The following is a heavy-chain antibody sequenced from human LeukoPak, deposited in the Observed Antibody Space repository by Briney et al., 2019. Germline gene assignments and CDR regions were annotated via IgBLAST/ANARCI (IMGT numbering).Heavy chain of an antibody. J-gene: IGHJ6*03. Sequence: PSETLSLTCTVSNGSTTGYYWSWILQAPGQGLEWIGFIYYGGFTNYNTSLKSRVTISIDNVNNQFSLKVSSVTAADTAVYYCASTTVTTIYPYYYYYMDVWGKGTTVTVS. D-gene: IGHD4-17*01. CDR3: ASTTVTTIYPYYYYYMDV. CDR1: NGSTTGYY. CDR2: IYYGGFT. V-gene: IGHV4-59*01.